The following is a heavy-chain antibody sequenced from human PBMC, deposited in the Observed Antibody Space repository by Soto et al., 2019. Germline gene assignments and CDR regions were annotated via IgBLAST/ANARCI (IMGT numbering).Heavy chain of an antibody. D-gene: IGHD3-16*01. CDR2: ISWNSGTI. CDR1: GFTFDDYA. CDR3: AKEKDFWGVRKGMDV. Sequence: EVQLVESGGGLVQPGRSLRLSCAASGFTFDDYAMHWVRQAPGKGLEWVSGISWNSGTIGYADSVKGRFTISRDNAKNSLYLQMNSLSAEDTALYYCAKEKDFWGVRKGMDVWGQGTTVTDS. V-gene: IGHV3-9*01. J-gene: IGHJ6*02.